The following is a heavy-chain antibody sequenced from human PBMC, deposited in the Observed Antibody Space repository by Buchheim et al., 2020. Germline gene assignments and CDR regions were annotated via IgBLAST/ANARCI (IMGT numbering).Heavy chain of an antibody. J-gene: IGHJ3*02. V-gene: IGHV3-30*03. CDR2: ISYDGSNK. CDR1: GFTFSSYG. D-gene: IGHD5-24*01. CDR3: ARGALVPLPGDGYNLEAFDI. Sequence: QVQLVESGGGVVQPGRSLRLSCAASGFTFSSYGMHWVRQAPGKGLEWVAVISYDGSNKYYADSVKGRFTISRDNSKNTLYLQMNSLRAEDTAMYYCARGALVPLPGDGYNLEAFDIWGQGT.